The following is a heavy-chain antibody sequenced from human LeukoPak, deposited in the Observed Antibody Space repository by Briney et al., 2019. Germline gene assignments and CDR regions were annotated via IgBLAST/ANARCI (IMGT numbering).Heavy chain of an antibody. V-gene: IGHV4-39*01. J-gene: IGHJ4*02. CDR2: IYYSGST. Sequence: SETLSLTCTVSGGSISSSSYYWGWIRQPPGKGLEWIGSIYYSGSTYYNPSLKSRVTISVDTSKNQFSLKLSSVTAADTAVYYCARQVTFGSFFDYWGQGTLVTVSS. D-gene: IGHD3-10*01. CDR1: GGSISSSSYY. CDR3: ARQVTFGSFFDY.